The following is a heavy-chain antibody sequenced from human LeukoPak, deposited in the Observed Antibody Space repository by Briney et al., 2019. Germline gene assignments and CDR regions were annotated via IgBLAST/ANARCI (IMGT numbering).Heavy chain of an antibody. V-gene: IGHV4-38-2*01. J-gene: IGHJ4*02. CDR1: GYSISSGYY. CDR2: IYHSGST. D-gene: IGHD3-22*01. Sequence: PETLSLTCAVSGYSISSGYYWGWIRQPPGKGLEWIGSIYHSGSTYYNPSLTSRVTISVDTSKHQFSLTLSSVTAANTAVYYCARQEGRSGYYFHPYFDYWGQGTLVTVSS. CDR3: ARQEGRSGYYFHPYFDY.